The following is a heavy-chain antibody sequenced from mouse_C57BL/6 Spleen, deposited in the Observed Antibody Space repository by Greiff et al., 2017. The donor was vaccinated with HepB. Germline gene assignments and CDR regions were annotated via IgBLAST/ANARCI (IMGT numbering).Heavy chain of an antibody. CDR3: ARKELDYAMDY. CDR1: GYTFTSYW. J-gene: IGHJ4*01. V-gene: IGHV1-64*01. Sequence: QVQLQQPGAELVKPGASVKLSCKASGYTFTSYWMHWVKQRPGQGLEWIGMIHPNSGSTNYNEKFKSKATLTVDKSSSTAYMQLSSLTSEDSAVYYGARKELDYAMDYWGQGTSVTVSS. CDR2: IHPNSGST.